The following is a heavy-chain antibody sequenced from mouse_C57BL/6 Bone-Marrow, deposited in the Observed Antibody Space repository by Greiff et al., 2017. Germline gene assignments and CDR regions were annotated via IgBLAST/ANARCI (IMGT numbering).Heavy chain of an antibody. J-gene: IGHJ3*01. D-gene: IGHD3-2*02. CDR2: ISDGGSYT. CDR3: ARDQAWFAY. V-gene: IGHV5-4*01. Sequence: EVKLEESGGGLVKPGGSLKLSCTASGFTFSRYAMSWVGQTPEKRLEWVATISDGGSYTYYPDKVKGRFTISIDKAKNNLYLQMSHLKSEDTALYYCARDQAWFAYWGQGTLVTVSA. CDR1: GFTFSRYA.